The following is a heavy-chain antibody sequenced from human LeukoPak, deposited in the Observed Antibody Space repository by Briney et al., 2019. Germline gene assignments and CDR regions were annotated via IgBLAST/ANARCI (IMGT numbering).Heavy chain of an antibody. Sequence: PSETLSLTCAVYGGSFSGYYWSWIRQPPGKGLEGIGEINHSGSTNYNPSLKSRVTISVDTSKNQFSLKLSSVTAADTAVYYCARRGLRYFDWLSWFDPWGQGTLVTVSS. J-gene: IGHJ5*02. D-gene: IGHD3-9*01. CDR2: INHSGST. V-gene: IGHV4-34*01. CDR3: ARRGLRYFDWLSWFDP. CDR1: GGSFSGYY.